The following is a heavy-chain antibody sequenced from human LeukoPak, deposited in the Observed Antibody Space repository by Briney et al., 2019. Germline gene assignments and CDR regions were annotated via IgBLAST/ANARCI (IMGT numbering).Heavy chain of an antibody. J-gene: IGHJ1*01. D-gene: IGHD4-17*01. CDR1: GFTFSSYW. CDR3: ARGSYGDYVGYFQH. V-gene: IGHV3-7*01. Sequence: GGSLRLSCAASGFTFSSYWMSWVRQAPGKGLEWVANIKQDGSEKYYVDSVKGRFTISRDNAKNSLYLQMNSLRAEDTAVYYCARGSYGDYVGYFQHWGQGTLVTVSS. CDR2: IKQDGSEK.